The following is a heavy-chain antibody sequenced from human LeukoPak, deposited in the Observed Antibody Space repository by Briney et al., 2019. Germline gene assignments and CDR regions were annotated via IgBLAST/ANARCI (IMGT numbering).Heavy chain of an antibody. CDR3: ARGVAVADHFDY. CDR2: ISSSSSYI. J-gene: IGHJ4*02. CDR1: GFTFSNYW. D-gene: IGHD6-19*01. Sequence: GGSLRLSCAASGFTFSNYWMSWVRQAPGKGLEWVSSISSSSSYIYYADSVKGRFTISRDNAKNSLYLQMNSLRAEDTAVYYCARGVAVADHFDYWGQGTLVTVSS. V-gene: IGHV3-21*01.